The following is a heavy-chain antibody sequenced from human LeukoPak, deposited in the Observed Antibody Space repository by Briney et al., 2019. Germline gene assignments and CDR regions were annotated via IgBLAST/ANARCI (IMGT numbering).Heavy chain of an antibody. Sequence: GGSLRLSCGASGFPFSTYTMTWVRQAPGKGLEWVSSIYSTSNHIYYTESVRGRFTISRDNAKNSLYLQMSSLRAEDTAVYYCATAPAAADSFWGQGTLVAVSA. CDR1: GFPFSTYT. CDR3: ATAPAAADSF. CDR2: IYSTSNHI. V-gene: IGHV3-21*01. J-gene: IGHJ4*02. D-gene: IGHD6-13*01.